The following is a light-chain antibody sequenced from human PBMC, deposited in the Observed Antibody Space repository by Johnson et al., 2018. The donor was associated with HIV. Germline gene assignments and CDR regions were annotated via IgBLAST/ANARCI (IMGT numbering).Light chain of an antibody. J-gene: IGLJ1*01. CDR1: SSNIGNNF. CDR2: DNN. V-gene: IGLV1-51*01. Sequence: QSFLTQPPSVSAAPGQKVTISCSGSSSNIGNNFVSWYQQLPGTAPKLLIYDNNKRPSGIPGRFSGSKSGTSATLGITGLQTGDEADYYCGTWDSSLSSYVFGIGTKVTVL. CDR3: GTWDSSLSSYV.